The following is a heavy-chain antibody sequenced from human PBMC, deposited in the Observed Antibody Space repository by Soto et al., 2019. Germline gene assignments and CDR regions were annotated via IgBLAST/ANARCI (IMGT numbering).Heavy chain of an antibody. V-gene: IGHV1-3*01. CDR1: GYTFTNYA. Sequence: GPVKVSCKASGYTFTNYAMHWVRQAPGQRLEWMGWINAGNGKTKYSQKFQGRVTITRDTSASTAYMEMSSLRSEDTAVYYCARVYCSGGSCYGIDYWGQGTLVTVSS. J-gene: IGHJ4*02. CDR2: INAGNGKT. D-gene: IGHD2-15*01. CDR3: ARVYCSGGSCYGIDY.